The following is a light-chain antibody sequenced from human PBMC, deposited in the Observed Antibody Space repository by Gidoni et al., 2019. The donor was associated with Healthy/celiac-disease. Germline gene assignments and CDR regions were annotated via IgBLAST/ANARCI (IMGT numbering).Light chain of an antibody. CDR1: QSISSY. Sequence: DIQMTQSPSSLSASGGDRVTITSRASQSISSYLNWYQQKPGKAPKLLIYAASSLQSGVPSRFSGSGSGTDFTLTISSLQPEDFATYYCQQSYSTPRTFGQGTKVEIK. V-gene: IGKV1-39*01. CDR2: AAS. J-gene: IGKJ1*01. CDR3: QQSYSTPRT.